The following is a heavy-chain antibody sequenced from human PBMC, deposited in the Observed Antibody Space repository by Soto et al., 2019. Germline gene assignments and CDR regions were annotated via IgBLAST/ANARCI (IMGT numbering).Heavy chain of an antibody. V-gene: IGHV4-31*03. CDR3: ARDLGGGTEAANNWFDP. J-gene: IGHJ5*02. CDR1: GGSISSGGYY. CDR2: IYYSGST. Sequence: QVQLQDSGPGLVTPSQTLSLTCTVSGGSISSGGYYWSWIRQHPGKGLEWIGYIYYSGSTYYNPSLKSRVTISVDTSKNQFSLKLSSVTAADTAVYYCARDLGGGTEAANNWFDPWGQGTLVTVSS. D-gene: IGHD1-26*01.